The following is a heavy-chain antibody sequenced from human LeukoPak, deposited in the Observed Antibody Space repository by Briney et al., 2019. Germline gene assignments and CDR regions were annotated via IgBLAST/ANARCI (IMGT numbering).Heavy chain of an antibody. CDR2: IYYSGST. Sequence: PSETLSLTCTVSGGSISSSSYYWGWIRQPPGKGLEWIGSIYYSGSTYYNPSLKSRVTISVDTSKNQFSLKLTSVTAADTAVYYCASPIGISDRSGWYPSWGQGTLVTVSS. CDR1: GGSISSSSYY. V-gene: IGHV4-39*01. CDR3: ASPIGISDRSGWYPS. D-gene: IGHD6-19*01. J-gene: IGHJ5*02.